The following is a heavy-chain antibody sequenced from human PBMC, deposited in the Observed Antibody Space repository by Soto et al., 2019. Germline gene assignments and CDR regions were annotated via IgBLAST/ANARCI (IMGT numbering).Heavy chain of an antibody. CDR2: ISGSGGST. Sequence: GASLRLSCAASGFNFSSYAMSWVRQAPGKGLEWVSVISGSGGSTYYADSVKGRFTISRDNSKNTLYLQMNSLRVEDTAIYYCAKDHFGMVRCVYYVHFDYCGQGTLVTVYS. J-gene: IGHJ4*02. V-gene: IGHV3-23*01. CDR3: AKDHFGMVRCVYYVHFDY. D-gene: IGHD3-3*01. CDR1: GFNFSSYA.